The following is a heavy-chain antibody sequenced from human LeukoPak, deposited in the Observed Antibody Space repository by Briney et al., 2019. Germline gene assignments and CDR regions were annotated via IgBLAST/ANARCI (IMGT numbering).Heavy chain of an antibody. D-gene: IGHD5-18*01. V-gene: IGHV3-23*01. J-gene: IGHJ4*02. Sequence: HPGRSLRLSCAASGFTFSSYAMSWVRQAPGKGLEWVSAISGSGGSTYYADSVKGRFTISRDNSKNTLYLLMNSLRAEDTAVYYCAKEPRYSYALDYFDYWGQGTLVTVSS. CDR3: AKEPRYSYALDYFDY. CDR1: GFTFSSYA. CDR2: ISGSGGST.